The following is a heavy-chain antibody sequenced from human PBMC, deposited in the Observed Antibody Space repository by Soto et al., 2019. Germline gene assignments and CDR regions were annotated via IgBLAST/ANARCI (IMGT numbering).Heavy chain of an antibody. V-gene: IGHV3-11*01. D-gene: IGHD1-20*01. CDR3: ARRYNWNYYYDGMDV. CDR1: GFTFSDYY. CDR2: ISPTGSTP. Sequence: PGGSLRLSCAASGFTFSDYYMSWIRQAPGKGLEWISYISPTGSTPYYADSVRGRFTISRDNAKNSLYLQMSSLRAEDTAVYYCARRYNWNYYYDGMDVWGQGTTVTVSS. J-gene: IGHJ6*02.